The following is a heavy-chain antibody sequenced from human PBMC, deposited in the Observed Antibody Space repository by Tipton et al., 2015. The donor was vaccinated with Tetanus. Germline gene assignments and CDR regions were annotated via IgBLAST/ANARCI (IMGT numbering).Heavy chain of an antibody. CDR1: GGSISGSSYY. J-gene: IGHJ4*02. Sequence: LRLSCTVSGGSISGSSYYWGWIRQPPGKGLEWIGSIYYSGSSYYNPTLKSRVTISVGTSKNQFSLKLDSVTAADAAVYYCARPGVGGYTGYYFDFWGQGTVVTVSS. V-gene: IGHV4-39*01. CDR2: IYYSGSS. CDR3: ARPGVGGYTGYYFDF. D-gene: IGHD5-12*01.